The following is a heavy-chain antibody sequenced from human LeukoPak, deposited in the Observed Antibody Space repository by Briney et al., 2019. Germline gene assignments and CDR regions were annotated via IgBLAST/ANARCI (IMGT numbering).Heavy chain of an antibody. J-gene: IGHJ4*02. CDR3: ARELEMATFDY. D-gene: IGHD5-24*01. CDR2: ISSSGSTI. Sequence: GGSLRLSCAASGFTFSDYYMSWIRQAPGKGLEWVSYISSSGSTIYYADSVKGRFTISRDSAKNSLYLQMSSLRAEDTAVYYCARELEMATFDYWGQGTLVTVSS. CDR1: GFTFSDYY. V-gene: IGHV3-11*01.